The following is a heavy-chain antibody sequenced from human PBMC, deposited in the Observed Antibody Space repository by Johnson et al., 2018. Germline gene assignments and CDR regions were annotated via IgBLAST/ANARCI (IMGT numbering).Heavy chain of an antibody. D-gene: IGHD6-19*01. CDR3: TPDPPQYSSDWYVPSYMDV. V-gene: IGHV3-15*01. Sequence: VQLQESGGGLLQPGGSLRLSCAVSGFTFSSYGMHWVRQAPGKGQAWVGRIKSTTAGGTTDYAVPVKGRFHVSRADSKNTVYLQMNSLKTEDTPVYYCTPDPPQYSSDWYVPSYMDVWCNGTTVTVSS. CDR2: IKSTTAGGTT. J-gene: IGHJ6*03. CDR1: GFTFSSYG.